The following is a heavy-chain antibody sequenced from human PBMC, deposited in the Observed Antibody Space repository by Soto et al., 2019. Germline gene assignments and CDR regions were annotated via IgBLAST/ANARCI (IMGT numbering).Heavy chain of an antibody. V-gene: IGHV1-18*01. CDR3: ARGRYGDY. Sequence: QVHLVQSGAEVKKPGASVKVSCKASGYTFTSYGITWVRQAPGQGLEWMGWISAHNGNTDYAQKLQGRVIVTRDTATSTAYMELRSLRSDDPAVYYCARGRYGDYCGQGALGTVSS. D-gene: IGHD1-1*01. J-gene: IGHJ4*02. CDR2: ISAHNGNT. CDR1: GYTFTSYG.